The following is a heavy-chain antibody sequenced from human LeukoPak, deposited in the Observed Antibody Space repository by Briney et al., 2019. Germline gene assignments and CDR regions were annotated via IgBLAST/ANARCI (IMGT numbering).Heavy chain of an antibody. CDR3: ARGMRRVPAAVDAFDI. CDR2: IYHSGST. CDR1: GGSISSGGYY. J-gene: IGHJ3*02. Sequence: PSQTLSLTCTVSGGSISSGGYYWSWIRQPPGKGLEWIGYIYHSGSTYYNPSLKSRVTISVDRSKNQFSLKLSSVTAADTAVYYCARGMRRVPAAVDAFDIWGQGTMVTISS. D-gene: IGHD2-2*01. V-gene: IGHV4-30-2*01.